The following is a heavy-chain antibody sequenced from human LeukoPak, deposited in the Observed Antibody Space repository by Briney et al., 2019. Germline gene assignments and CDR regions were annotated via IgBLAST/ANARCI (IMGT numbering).Heavy chain of an antibody. Sequence: SETLSLTCAVSGYSISSGYYWGWIRQPPGKGLEWIGSIYHSGSTYYNPSLKSRVTISVDTSKNQFSLKLSSVTAADTAVYYCARGIERVGFDYWAREPWSPSPQ. D-gene: IGHD1-1*01. J-gene: IGHJ4*02. CDR1: GYSISSGYY. CDR2: IYHSGST. V-gene: IGHV4-38-2*01. CDR3: ARGIERVGFDY.